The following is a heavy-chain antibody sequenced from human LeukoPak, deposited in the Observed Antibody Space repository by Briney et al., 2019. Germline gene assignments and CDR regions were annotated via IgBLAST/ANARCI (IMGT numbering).Heavy chain of an antibody. V-gene: IGHV3-23*01. CDR2: ISGSAYST. D-gene: IGHD5-12*01. CDR1: GFTFSSYA. J-gene: IGHJ4*02. Sequence: GGSLRLSCAASGFTFSSYAMSWVRQAPGKGLEWVSGISGSAYSTYYADSVQGRFTISRDNSKNTLYLQMNRRRAEDTADYYGAKEAGYSGYDYPDYWGQGTLVTVSS. CDR3: AKEAGYSGYDYPDY.